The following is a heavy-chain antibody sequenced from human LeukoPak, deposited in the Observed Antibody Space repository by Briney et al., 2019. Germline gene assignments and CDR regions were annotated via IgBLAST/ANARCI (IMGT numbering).Heavy chain of an antibody. CDR1: GGSISSSSYY. D-gene: IGHD3-22*01. CDR2: IYYSGST. V-gene: IGHV4-39*07. Sequence: SETLSLTCTVSGGSISSSSYYWGWIRQPPGKGLEWIGSIYYSGSTYYNPSLKSRVTISVDTSKSQFSLKLTSVTAADTAVYYCARGPYKYDGSGAFDIWGQGTMVTVSS. J-gene: IGHJ3*02. CDR3: ARGPYKYDGSGAFDI.